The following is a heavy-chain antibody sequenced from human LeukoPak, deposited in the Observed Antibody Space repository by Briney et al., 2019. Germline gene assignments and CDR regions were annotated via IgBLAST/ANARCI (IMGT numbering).Heavy chain of an antibody. Sequence: GGSLRLSCAASGFTFSSYWMSWVRQAPGKGLEWVANIKQDGSERYYVDSVKGRFTISRDNAKNSLYLQMNSLRAEDTAVYYCARDWSGSYSDYWGQGTLVTVSS. CDR1: GFTFSSYW. J-gene: IGHJ4*02. CDR3: ARDWSGSYSDY. V-gene: IGHV3-7*01. CDR2: IKQDGSER. D-gene: IGHD3-3*01.